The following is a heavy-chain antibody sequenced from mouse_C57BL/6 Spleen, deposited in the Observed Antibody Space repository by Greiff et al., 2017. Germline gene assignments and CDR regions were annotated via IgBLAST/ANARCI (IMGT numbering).Heavy chain of an antibody. J-gene: IGHJ2*01. V-gene: IGHV3-6*01. Sequence: EVKLMESGPGLVKPSQSLSLTCSVTGYSITSGYYWNWIRQFPGNKLEWMGYISYDGSNNYNPSLKNRISITRDTSKNQFFLKLNSVTTEDTATYYCARGAYGYDGYFDYWGQGTTLTVSS. CDR1: GYSITSGYY. D-gene: IGHD2-2*01. CDR2: ISYDGSN. CDR3: ARGAYGYDGYFDY.